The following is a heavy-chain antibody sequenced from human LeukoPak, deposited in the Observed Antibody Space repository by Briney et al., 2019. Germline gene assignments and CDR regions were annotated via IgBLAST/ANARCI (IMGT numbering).Heavy chain of an antibody. D-gene: IGHD3-22*01. CDR2: IYTSGST. CDR3: AREHDSSGYLYYFDY. Sequence: SETLSLTCTVSGGSISTSNYYWGWIRQPAGKGLEWIGRIYTSGSTNYNPSLKSRVTMSVDTSKNQFSLKLSSVTAADTAVYYCAREHDSSGYLYYFDYWGQGTLVTVSS. CDR1: GGSISTSNYY. J-gene: IGHJ4*02. V-gene: IGHV4-61*02.